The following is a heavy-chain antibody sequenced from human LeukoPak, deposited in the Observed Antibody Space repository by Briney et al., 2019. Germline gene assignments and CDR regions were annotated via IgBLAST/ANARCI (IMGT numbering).Heavy chain of an antibody. V-gene: IGHV3-21*01. Sequence: AGGSLRLSCAASGFTFSTYSMNWVRQAPGKGLEWVSSISSSTAYIYYADSVKGRFTISRDNAKNSLYLQMNSLRAEDTAVYYCSRKDQEECTVISYYYYYMDVWGKGTTVTVSS. J-gene: IGHJ6*03. D-gene: IGHD2-2*01. CDR2: ISSSTAYI. CDR3: SRKDQEECTVISYYYYYMDV. CDR1: GFTFSTYS.